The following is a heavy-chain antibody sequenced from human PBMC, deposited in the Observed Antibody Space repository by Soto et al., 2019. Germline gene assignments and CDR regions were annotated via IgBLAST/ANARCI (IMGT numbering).Heavy chain of an antibody. J-gene: IGHJ5*02. Sequence: PGGSLSLSCAASGFTFSSFATRWVRQTPGKGLEWVSAISGSGGSTYYADSVKGRFTISRDNSKNTLYLQMNSLRAEDTAVYYCAKEKWELLSWFDPWGQGTLVTVSS. D-gene: IGHD1-26*01. CDR1: GFTFSSFA. CDR3: AKEKWELLSWFDP. CDR2: ISGSGGST. V-gene: IGHV3-23*01.